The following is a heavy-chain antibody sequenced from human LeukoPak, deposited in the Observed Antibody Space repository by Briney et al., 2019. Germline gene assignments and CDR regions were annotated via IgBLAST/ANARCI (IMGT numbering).Heavy chain of an antibody. CDR2: ISSGSTYI. V-gene: IGHV3-21*01. CDR1: GFTFSSYG. CDR3: ARGGSSGPYYFDY. Sequence: GGSLRLSCAASGFTFSSYGLSWVRQAPGKGLEWVSSISSGSTYISYADSPKGRFTISRDNAKNSLYLQMNSLRAEDTAVYYCARGGSSGPYYFDYWGQGTLVTVSS. D-gene: IGHD3-22*01. J-gene: IGHJ4*02.